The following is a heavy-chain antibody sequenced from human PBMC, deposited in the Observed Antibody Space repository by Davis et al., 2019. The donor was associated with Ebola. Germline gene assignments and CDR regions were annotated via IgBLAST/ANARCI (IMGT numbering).Heavy chain of an antibody. Sequence: GESLKISCAASGFTFSSYWMSWVRQAPGKGLEWVANIKQDGSEKYYVDSVKGRFTISRDNAKNSLYLQMNSLRAEDTAVYYCARDEGDDFWSGYYKDWGQGTLVTVSS. V-gene: IGHV3-7*01. CDR1: GFTFSSYW. J-gene: IGHJ4*02. CDR3: ARDEGDDFWSGYYKD. D-gene: IGHD3-3*01. CDR2: IKQDGSEK.